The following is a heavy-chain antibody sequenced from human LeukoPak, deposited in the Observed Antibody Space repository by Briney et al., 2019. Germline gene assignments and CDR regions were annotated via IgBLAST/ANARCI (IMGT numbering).Heavy chain of an antibody. J-gene: IGHJ4*02. CDR2: ISAYHGNT. CDR1: GFSYC. D-gene: IGHD3-10*01. Sequence: GASVKVSCKASGFSYCISWVRQAPGPGLEWMGWISAYHGNTNYAQKLQGRVTMTTDTSTSTAYMELRSLRSDDTAVYYCARDGSGTWNDYWGQGTLVTVSS. CDR3: ARDGSGTWNDY. V-gene: IGHV1-18*01.